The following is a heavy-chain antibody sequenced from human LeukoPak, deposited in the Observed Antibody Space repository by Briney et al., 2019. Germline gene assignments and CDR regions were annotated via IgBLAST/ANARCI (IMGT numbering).Heavy chain of an antibody. V-gene: IGHV4-34*01. D-gene: IGHD3/OR15-3a*01. J-gene: IGHJ4*02. CDR3: ARGPYLGTGYYY. Sequence: SETLSLTCAVYGGSFSGYYWSWIRRPPGKGLESIGEINHSGSTNYNPSLKSRVTISVDTSKNQFSLKLSSVTAADTAVYYCARGPYLGTGYYYWGQGTLVTVSS. CDR1: GGSFSGYY. CDR2: INHSGST.